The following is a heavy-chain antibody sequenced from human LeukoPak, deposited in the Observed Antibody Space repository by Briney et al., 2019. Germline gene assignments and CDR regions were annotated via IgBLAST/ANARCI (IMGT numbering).Heavy chain of an antibody. Sequence: SETLSLTCTVSGGSISSYYWSWVRQPPGKGLEWIGYIYYSGSTNYNPSLTRRVTIAVDTSKNQVSLKLICVTAADTSVYYCARFHYDFCSGYYPFSYCMDVGGQGTTVTVSS. V-gene: IGHV4-59*01. CDR3: ARFHYDFCSGYYPFSYCMDV. D-gene: IGHD3-3*01. J-gene: IGHJ6*02. CDR2: IYYSGST. CDR1: GGSISSYY.